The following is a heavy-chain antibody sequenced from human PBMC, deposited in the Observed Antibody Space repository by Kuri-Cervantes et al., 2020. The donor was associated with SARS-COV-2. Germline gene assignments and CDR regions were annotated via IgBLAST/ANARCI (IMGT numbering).Heavy chain of an antibody. V-gene: IGHV3-21*04. CDR3: ARTDPQLPHLIY. CDR2: ISSSSSYI. D-gene: IGHD1-14*01. J-gene: IGHJ4*02. Sequence: GESLKISCAASGFTLSSHTMNWVRQAPGKGLEWVSSISSSSSYIFYADSVKGRFTISRDNAKNSLYLQMNSLRAEDTAVYYCARTDPQLPHLIYWGQGTLVTVFS. CDR1: GFTLSSHT.